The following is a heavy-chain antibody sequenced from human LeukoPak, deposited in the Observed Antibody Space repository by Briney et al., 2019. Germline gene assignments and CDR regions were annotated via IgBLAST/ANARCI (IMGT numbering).Heavy chain of an antibody. CDR3: AKGPRALEHSTHFFDY. J-gene: IGHJ4*02. V-gene: IGHV3-23*01. Sequence: GGSLRLSCAASGFTFSSYGMSWVRQAPGKGLEWVSAISGSGGSTYYADSMKGRFTISRDNSKNTLSLRMNSLRAEDTAIYYCAKGPRALEHSTHFFDYWGQGNLVIVSS. D-gene: IGHD1/OR15-1a*01. CDR2: ISGSGGST. CDR1: GFTFSSYG.